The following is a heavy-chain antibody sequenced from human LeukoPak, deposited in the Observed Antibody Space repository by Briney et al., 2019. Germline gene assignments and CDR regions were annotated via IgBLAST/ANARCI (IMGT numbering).Heavy chain of an antibody. CDR2: ISGSGGST. V-gene: IGHV3-23*01. Sequence: GGSLRLSCAASGFTFSSYAMSWVRQAPGKGLEWVSAISGSGGSTYYADSVKGRFTISRDNSKNTLYLQMNSLRAEDTAVYYCAKALGCCSGGSCYSRRQNYYYGMDAWGKGTTVTVSS. D-gene: IGHD2-15*01. CDR3: AKALGCCSGGSCYSRRQNYYYGMDA. CDR1: GFTFSSYA. J-gene: IGHJ6*04.